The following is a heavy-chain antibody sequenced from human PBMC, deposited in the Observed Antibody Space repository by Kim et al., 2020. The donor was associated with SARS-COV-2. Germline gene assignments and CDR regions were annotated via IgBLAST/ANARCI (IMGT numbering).Heavy chain of an antibody. CDR2: ISSTSNYI. CDR1: GFTFSSNN. V-gene: IGHV3-21*01. Sequence: GGSLRLSCTASGFTFSSNNINWVRQAPGKGLEWVSSISSTSNYIYYADSVKGRFTVSRDNAQNSLYLQMDSLRVEDTAVYYCTRARWTPNYYFDYWGQGTLVTVSS. J-gene: IGHJ4*02. D-gene: IGHD2-15*01. CDR3: TRARWTPNYYFDY.